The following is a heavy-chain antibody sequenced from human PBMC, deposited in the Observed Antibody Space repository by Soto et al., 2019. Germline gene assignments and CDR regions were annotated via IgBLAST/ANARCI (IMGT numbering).Heavy chain of an antibody. D-gene: IGHD3-16*02. CDR1: GGSINSGDYH. Sequence: SEPLSLTCTVSGGSINSGDYHWSWIRQSPGKGLEWIGAIYYSGSTYYNPSLKSRIRISVDTSKNQFSLKVNSVTAADTAVYYWARDYRVPSAGAMDGWGQGTTVTLSS. J-gene: IGHJ6*02. CDR2: IYYSGST. V-gene: IGHV4-30-4*01. CDR3: ARDYRVPSAGAMDG.